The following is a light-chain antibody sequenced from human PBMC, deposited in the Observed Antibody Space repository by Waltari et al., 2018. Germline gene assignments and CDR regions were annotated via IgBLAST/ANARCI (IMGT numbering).Light chain of an antibody. Sequence: AIRITQSPSSLSASTGVRVTITCRASQGISSYLAWYQQKPGKAPKLLIYAASTLQSGVPSRFSGSGSGTDFTLTISCLQSEDFATYYCQQYYSYPPAFGGGTKVEIK. CDR1: QGISSY. V-gene: IGKV1-8*01. J-gene: IGKJ4*01. CDR2: AAS. CDR3: QQYYSYPPA.